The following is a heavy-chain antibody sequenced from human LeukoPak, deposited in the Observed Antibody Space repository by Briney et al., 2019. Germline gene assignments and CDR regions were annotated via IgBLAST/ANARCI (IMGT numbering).Heavy chain of an antibody. CDR3: ARPYYYDSRIDP. V-gene: IGHV4-30-4*01. CDR2: MYYSGST. Sequence: SXXSXXXSXXWIRQXPGKGLEWIAYMYYSGSTYYNPSLKSRVTMSADTSKNQLSLKLSSVTAADTAVYYCARPYYYDSRIDPWGQGILVTVSS. J-gene: IGHJ5*02. CDR1: SXXSXXXS. D-gene: IGHD3-22*01.